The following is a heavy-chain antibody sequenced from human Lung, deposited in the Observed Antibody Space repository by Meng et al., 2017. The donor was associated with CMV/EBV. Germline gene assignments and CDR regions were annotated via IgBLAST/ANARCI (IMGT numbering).Heavy chain of an antibody. J-gene: IGHJ6*02. D-gene: IGHD1-7*01. CDR1: GFTFSSYS. CDR3: ARGSPHWNYPPDYYGMAV. CDR2: ISSSSSTI. Sequence: SCAASGFTFSSYSMNWVRQAPGKGLEWVSYISSSSSTIYYADSVKGRFTISRDNAKNSLYLQMNSLRAEDTAVYYCARGSPHWNYPPDYYGMAVWXQGTMVTVSS. V-gene: IGHV3-48*04.